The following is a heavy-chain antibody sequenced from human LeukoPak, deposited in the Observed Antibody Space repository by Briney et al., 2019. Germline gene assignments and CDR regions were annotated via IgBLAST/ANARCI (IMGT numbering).Heavy chain of an antibody. CDR1: GGSISSGGYY. J-gene: IGHJ6*04. D-gene: IGHD3-10*01. V-gene: IGHV4-31*03. CDR2: IYYSGST. CDR3: GRGGYYYYYGMDV. Sequence: PSETLSLTCTVSGGSISSGGYYWSWIRQHPGKGLEWIGYIYYSGSTSYNPSLKSRVTISVDTSKNQFSLKLSSVTAADTAVYYCGRGGYYYYYGMDVWGKGTRSPSPQ.